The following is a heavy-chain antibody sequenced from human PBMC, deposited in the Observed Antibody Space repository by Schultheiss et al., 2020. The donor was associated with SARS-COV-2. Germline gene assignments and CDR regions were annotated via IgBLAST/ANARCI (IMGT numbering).Heavy chain of an antibody. CDR1: GFTFSSYG. J-gene: IGHJ6*02. D-gene: IGHD3-10*01. CDR3: AKGLLWFGELSPYYYYGMDV. CDR2: IWYDGSNK. V-gene: IGHV3-30*02. Sequence: GGSLRLSCAASGFTFSSYGMHWVRQAPGKGLEWVAVIWYDGSNKYYADSVKGRFTISRDNSKNTLYLQMNSLRAEDTAVYYCAKGLLWFGELSPYYYYGMDVWGQGTTVTVSS.